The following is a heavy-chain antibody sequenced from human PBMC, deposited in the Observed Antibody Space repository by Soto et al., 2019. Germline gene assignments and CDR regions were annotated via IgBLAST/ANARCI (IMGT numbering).Heavy chain of an antibody. D-gene: IGHD3-3*01. J-gene: IGHJ6*03. V-gene: IGHV6-1*01. Sequence: SQTLSLTCAISGDRVSSNSAAWNWIRQSPSRGLEWLGRTYYRSKWYNDYAVSVKSRITINPDTSKNQFSLQLNSVTPEDTAVYYCARGISITGSHYYYYYMDVWGKGTTVTVSS. CDR1: GDRVSSNSAA. CDR2: TYYRSKWYN. CDR3: ARGISITGSHYYYYYMDV.